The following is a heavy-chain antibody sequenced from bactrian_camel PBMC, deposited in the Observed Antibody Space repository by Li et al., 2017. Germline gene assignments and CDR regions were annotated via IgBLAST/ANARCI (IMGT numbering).Heavy chain of an antibody. J-gene: IGHJ4*01. CDR2: IVLRDGST. D-gene: IGHD4*01. CDR1: GFIGRPNC. V-gene: IGHV3S53*01. Sequence: HVQLVESGGGSVRPGGSLRLSCAVSGFIGRPNCMAWFRQAPGKEREGIAAIVLRDGSTYHAASVKGRFTISQDNTKNTVYLQMNSLKPEDTAIYYCAAAKLPVVAIATLTRVLREEDFPDWGRGPRSPSP.